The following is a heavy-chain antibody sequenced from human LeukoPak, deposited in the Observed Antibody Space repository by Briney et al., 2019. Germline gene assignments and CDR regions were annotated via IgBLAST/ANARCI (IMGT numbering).Heavy chain of an antibody. CDR2: IKQDGSEK. V-gene: IGHV3-7*01. D-gene: IGHD3-3*01. CDR1: GFTFSSYS. J-gene: IGHJ4*02. CDR3: ARVLRFLEWLLFDY. Sequence: GGSLRLSCAASGFTFSSYSMNWVRQAPGKGLEWVANIKQDGSEKYYVDSVKGRFTISRDNAKNSLYLQMNSLRAEDTAVYYCARVLRFLEWLLFDYWGQGTLVTVSS.